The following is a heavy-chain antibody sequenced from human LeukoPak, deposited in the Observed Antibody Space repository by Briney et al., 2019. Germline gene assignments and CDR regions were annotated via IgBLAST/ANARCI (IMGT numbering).Heavy chain of an antibody. D-gene: IGHD1-26*01. CDR1: GYTFTSYD. CDR3: ARSPGGSYFAAVDY. Sequence: ASVKVSCKASGYTFTSYDISWVRQAPGQGLEWMGWISAYNGNTNYAQKFQGRVTMTTDTSTSTAYMELRSLRSEDTAVYYCARSPGGSYFAAVDYWGQGTLVTVSS. CDR2: ISAYNGNT. J-gene: IGHJ4*02. V-gene: IGHV1-18*01.